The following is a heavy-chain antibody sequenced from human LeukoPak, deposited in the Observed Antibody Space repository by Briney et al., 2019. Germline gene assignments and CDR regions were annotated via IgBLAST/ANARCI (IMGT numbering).Heavy chain of an antibody. CDR1: GGSISSSSYY. Sequence: SETLSLTCTVSGGSISSSSYYWGWIRQPPGKGLEWIGSIYYSGSTYYNPPLKSRVTISVDTSKNQFSLKLSSVTAADTAVYYCARLRIRDRKAFDIWGQGTMVTVSS. V-gene: IGHV4-39*07. J-gene: IGHJ3*02. D-gene: IGHD1-14*01. CDR3: ARLRIRDRKAFDI. CDR2: IYYSGST.